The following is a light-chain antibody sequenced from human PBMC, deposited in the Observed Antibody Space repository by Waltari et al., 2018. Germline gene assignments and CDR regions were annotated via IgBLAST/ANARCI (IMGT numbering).Light chain of an antibody. V-gene: IGKV1-5*03. CDR1: QSISSW. CDR2: KAS. J-gene: IGKJ1*01. Sequence: DIQMTQSPSTLSASVGDRVTITCRASQSISSWLAWYQQKPGKAPKLLIYKASSLESGGPSRFSGRGSGTEFTLPISSLQPDDFATYDCQQYNSYSRTVGQGTKVEIK. CDR3: QQYNSYSRT.